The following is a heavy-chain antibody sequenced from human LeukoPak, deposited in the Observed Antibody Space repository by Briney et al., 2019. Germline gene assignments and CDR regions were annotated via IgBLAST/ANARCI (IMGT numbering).Heavy chain of an antibody. CDR3: ARDGTDYYDSSGRLKSDAFDI. J-gene: IGHJ3*02. CDR1: GGSISSSSYY. V-gene: IGHV4-39*07. D-gene: IGHD3-22*01. Sequence: SGTLSLTCTVSGGSISSSSYYWGWIRQPPGKGLEWIGSIYYSGSTYYNPSLKSRVTISVDTSKNQFSLKLSSVTAADTAVYYCARDGTDYYDSSGRLKSDAFDIWGQGTMVTVSS. CDR2: IYYSGST.